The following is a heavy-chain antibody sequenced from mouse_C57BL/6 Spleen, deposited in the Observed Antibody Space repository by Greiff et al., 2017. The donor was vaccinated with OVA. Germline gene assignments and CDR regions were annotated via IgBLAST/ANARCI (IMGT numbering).Heavy chain of an antibody. CDR2: INPNNGGT. CDR3: ARGLYYFDY. J-gene: IGHJ2*01. CDR1: GYTFTDYY. Sequence: EVQLQQSGPELVKPGASVKISCKASGYTFTDYYMNWVKQSHGKSLEWIGDINPNNGGTSYNQKFKGKATLTVDKSSSTAYMELRSLTSEDSAVYYCARGLYYFDYWGQGTTRTVSS. V-gene: IGHV1-26*01.